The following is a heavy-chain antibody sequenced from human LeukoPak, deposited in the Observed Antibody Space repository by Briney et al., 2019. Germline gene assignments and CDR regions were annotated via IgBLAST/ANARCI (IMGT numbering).Heavy chain of an antibody. D-gene: IGHD5-24*01. J-gene: IGHJ4*02. CDR2: ISYDGSNK. V-gene: IGHV3-30-3*01. CDR1: GFTFSSYA. Sequence: PGRSLRLSCAASGFTFSSYAMRWVRQAPGKGLEWVAVISYDGSNKYYADSVKGRFTISRDNSKSTLYLQMNSLRAEDTAVYYCARDRGDGYNYFDYWGQGTLVTVSS. CDR3: ARDRGDGYNYFDY.